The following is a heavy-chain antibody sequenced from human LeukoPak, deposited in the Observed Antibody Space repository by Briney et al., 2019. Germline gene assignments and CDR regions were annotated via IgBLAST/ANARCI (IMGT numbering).Heavy chain of an antibody. Sequence: SETLSLTCTVSGGSISSSSYYWGWIRQPPGKGLEWIGSLYYSGSTYYNPSLKSRVTISVDTSKNQFSLKLSSVTAADTAVYYCAGARANWFDPWGQGTLVTVSS. CDR3: AGARANWFDP. D-gene: IGHD3-10*01. CDR2: LYYSGST. V-gene: IGHV4-39*01. J-gene: IGHJ5*02. CDR1: GGSISSSSYY.